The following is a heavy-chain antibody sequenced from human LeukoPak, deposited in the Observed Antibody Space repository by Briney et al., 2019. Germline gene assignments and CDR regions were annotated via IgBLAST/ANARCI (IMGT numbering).Heavy chain of an antibody. J-gene: IGHJ3*02. D-gene: IGHD2-2*02. Sequence: SETLSLTCTVSGGSISSSSYYWGWIRQPPGKGLEWIASTRYSGNTYYNSSLKSRVTISVDTSKNQFSLKLSSVTAADTAVYYRARAGYCSSTSCYSAFDIWGQGTMVTVSS. CDR2: TRYSGNT. CDR3: ARAGYCSSTSCYSAFDI. V-gene: IGHV4-39*01. CDR1: GGSISSSSYY.